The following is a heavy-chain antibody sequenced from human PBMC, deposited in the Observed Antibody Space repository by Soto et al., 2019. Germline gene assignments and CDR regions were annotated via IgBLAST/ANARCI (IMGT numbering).Heavy chain of an antibody. Sequence: EASVKVSCKASGYTFTSYAMHWVRQAPGQRFEWMGWINAGNGNTKYSQRFQGRVTITRDTSASTAYMELSSLRSEDTAVYYCARHPERIAQIGWFDPWGQGTLVTVSS. CDR1: GYTFTSYA. D-gene: IGHD6-13*01. V-gene: IGHV1-3*01. J-gene: IGHJ5*02. CDR2: INAGNGNT. CDR3: ARHPERIAQIGWFDP.